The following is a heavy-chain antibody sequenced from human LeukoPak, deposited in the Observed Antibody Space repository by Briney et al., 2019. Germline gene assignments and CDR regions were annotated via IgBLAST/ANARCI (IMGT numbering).Heavy chain of an antibody. CDR2: IYPGDSDT. D-gene: IGHD3-22*01. J-gene: IGHJ3*02. CDR3: ARGYYDSSGYFEDAFDI. V-gene: IGHV5-51*01. CDR1: GYSFTSYR. Sequence: GESLKISCKGSGYSFTSYRIGWVRQMPGKGLEWMGIIYPGDSDTRYSPSFQGQVTISADKSISTAYLQWSSLKASDTAMYYCARGYYDSSGYFEDAFDIWGQGTMVTVSS.